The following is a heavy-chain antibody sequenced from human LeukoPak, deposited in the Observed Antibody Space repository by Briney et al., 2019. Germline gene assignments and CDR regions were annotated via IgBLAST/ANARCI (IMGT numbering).Heavy chain of an antibody. CDR3: ARGSSRFDW. CDR2: TSYSDST. CDR1: GASFRHSF. Sequence: SETLSLSCIISGASFRHSFWIWVRQPLGKGLEWIGYTSYSDSTRYSPSLKSRVTMSIDTSMNQFSLKVTSVTAADTAVYYCARGSSRFDWWGQGTLVTVSS. D-gene: IGHD6-13*01. J-gene: IGHJ4*02. V-gene: IGHV4-59*01.